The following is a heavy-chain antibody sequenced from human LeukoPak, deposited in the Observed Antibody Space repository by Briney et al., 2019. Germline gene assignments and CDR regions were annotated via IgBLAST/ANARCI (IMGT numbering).Heavy chain of an antibody. CDR2: ISGSGGST. V-gene: IGHV3-23*01. Sequence: TGGSLRLSCAASGFTFSSYAMNWVRQAPGKGLKWVSVISGSGGSTNYADSVKGRFTISRDNSKNTLYLQMNSLRAEDTAVYYCAKIPRPIVLVVAAHFDYWGQGTLVTVSS. CDR3: AKIPRPIVLVVAAHFDY. CDR1: GFTFSSYA. D-gene: IGHD2-15*01. J-gene: IGHJ4*02.